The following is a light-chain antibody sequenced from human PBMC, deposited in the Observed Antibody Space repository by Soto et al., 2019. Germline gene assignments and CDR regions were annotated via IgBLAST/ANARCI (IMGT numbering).Light chain of an antibody. CDR2: GAS. CDR1: QSVSSNY. Sequence: EIVLTQSPGTLSLSPGEGATLSCRASQSVSSNYLAWYQQKPGQAPRLLIYGASSRATGIPDRFSGSGSGTEFTLTISSLQSEDFAVYYCQQYNNWPPWTFGQGTKVDIK. CDR3: QQYNNWPPWT. V-gene: IGKV3-20*01. J-gene: IGKJ1*01.